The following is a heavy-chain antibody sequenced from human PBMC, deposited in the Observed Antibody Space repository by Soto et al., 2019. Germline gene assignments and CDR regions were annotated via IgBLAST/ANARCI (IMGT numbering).Heavy chain of an antibody. CDR3: ASFFGDKNYIDY. D-gene: IGHD3-16*01. J-gene: IGHJ4*02. CDR2: IYTSENT. CDR1: GGSISSDY. Sequence: PSETLSLTCTVSGGSISSDYWSWIRQPAGKGLEWIGRIYTSENTHYNPSLRSRVSMSLDTSKNQLSLNLSSVTAADTAVYYCASFFGDKNYIDYWGQGSLVTVSS. V-gene: IGHV4-4*07.